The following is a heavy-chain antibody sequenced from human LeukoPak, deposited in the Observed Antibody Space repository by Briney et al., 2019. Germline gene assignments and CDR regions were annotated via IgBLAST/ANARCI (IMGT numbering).Heavy chain of an antibody. CDR1: GGSISSYY. CDR3: ARDGYYYDSSGLYYFDY. J-gene: IGHJ4*02. D-gene: IGHD3-22*01. Sequence: SETLSLTCTVSGGSISSYYWSWIRQPAGKGLEWIGRIHTSGSTNYNPPLKSRVTMSADTSKNQFYLKLSSVTAADTAVYYCARDGYYYDSSGLYYFDYWGQGTLVTVSS. V-gene: IGHV4-4*07. CDR2: IHTSGST.